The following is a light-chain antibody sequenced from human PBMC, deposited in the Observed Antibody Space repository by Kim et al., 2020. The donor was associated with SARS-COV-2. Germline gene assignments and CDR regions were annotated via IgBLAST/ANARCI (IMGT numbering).Light chain of an antibody. V-gene: IGLV2-14*01. CDR3: SSYTGSATYV. CDR1: STDVGGYNY. CDR2: DVT. Sequence: QSALTQPASVSGSPGQSITVSCTGTSTDVGGYNYVSWSQQHPGKAPKLIIYDVTKRPSGVSDRFSGSKSGNTASLTISGLQAEDEADYYCSSYTGSATYVFGTGTQLTVL. J-gene: IGLJ1*01.